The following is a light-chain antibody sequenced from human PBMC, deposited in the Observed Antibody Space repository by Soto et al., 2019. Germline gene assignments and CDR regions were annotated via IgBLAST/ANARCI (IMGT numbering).Light chain of an antibody. Sequence: QSVLTQPPSVSAAPGQKVSISCSGSSSNIENNYVPWFQQLPGTTPKLLISDNDKRPSGIPDRFSGSKSGTSVTLGITGLQTGDEGDYYCGSWDNNLRAYVFGTGTKVTVL. J-gene: IGLJ1*01. CDR3: GSWDNNLRAYV. CDR1: SSNIENNY. V-gene: IGLV1-51*01. CDR2: DND.